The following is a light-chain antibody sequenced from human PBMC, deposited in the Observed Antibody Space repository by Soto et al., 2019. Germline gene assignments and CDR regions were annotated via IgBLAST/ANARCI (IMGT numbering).Light chain of an antibody. CDR1: SSDVGAYNY. V-gene: IGLV2-8*01. CDR3: CSYADNNDYV. CDR2: IVT. Sequence: QSALTQPPSASGSLGQSVTISCTGTSSDVGAYNYVSWYQQHPGKAPQLMIYIVTRRPSGVPDRFSGSKSGNTASLNVSGLQAEDEADYYCCSYADNNDYVFGTGTKVTVL. J-gene: IGLJ1*01.